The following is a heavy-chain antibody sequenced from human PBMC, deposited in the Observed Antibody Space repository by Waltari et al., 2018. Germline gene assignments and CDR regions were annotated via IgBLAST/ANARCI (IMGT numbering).Heavy chain of an antibody. Sequence: QVQLQESGPGLVKPSETMSLTCTVSGCSISSYYWSWIRPPPGKGLECVGYIYSSGSTNYNPALKSRVTISLDTAKNQFSLKLSSVTAAETAVYYCAGGEAAAGHYYYYYMDVWGKGTTVTVSS. CDR3: AGGEAAAGHYYYYYMDV. D-gene: IGHD6-13*01. J-gene: IGHJ6*03. V-gene: IGHV4-59*01. CDR2: IYSSGST. CDR1: GCSISSYY.